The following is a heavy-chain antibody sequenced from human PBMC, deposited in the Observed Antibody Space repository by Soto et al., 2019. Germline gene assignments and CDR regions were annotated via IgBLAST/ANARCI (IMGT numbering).Heavy chain of an antibody. J-gene: IGHJ4*02. CDR3: AKDRDPGETSDGGEFIDF. Sequence: PGGSLRLSCAASGFTFSFYWMSWVRQAPGKGLEWLGTIKLDASEKKYVDSVKGRFTMSRDNAKNSLFLQMSSLRADDSALCYCAKDRDPGETSDGGEFIDFWGQGTRVTVSS. CDR2: IKLDASEK. CDR1: GFTFSFYW. D-gene: IGHD3-16*01. V-gene: IGHV3-7*03.